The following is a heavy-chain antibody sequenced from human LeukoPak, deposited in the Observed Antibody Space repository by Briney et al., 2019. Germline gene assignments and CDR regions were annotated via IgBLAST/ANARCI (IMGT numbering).Heavy chain of an antibody. D-gene: IGHD3-16*01. CDR2: IYTSGST. Sequence: SETLSLTCSVSGGSISSGSYYWTWVRQPAGKGLEWIGRIYTSGSTDYNPSLKSRVTISVDTSKNQFSLKLSSVTAADTAVYYCARVGRWGSYAVYWGQGTLVTVSS. J-gene: IGHJ4*02. CDR3: ARVGRWGSYAVY. CDR1: GGSISSGSYY. V-gene: IGHV4-61*02.